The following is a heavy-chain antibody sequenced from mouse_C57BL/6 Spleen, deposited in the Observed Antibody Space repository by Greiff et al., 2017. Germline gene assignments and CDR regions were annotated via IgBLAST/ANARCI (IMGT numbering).Heavy chain of an antibody. J-gene: IGHJ4*01. D-gene: IGHD1-1*01. V-gene: IGHV1-58*01. CDR1: GYTFTSYG. Sequence: EVQLQESGAELVRPGSSVKISCKTSGYTFTSYGINWVKQRPGQGLEWIGYIYIGNGYTEYNEKFKGKATLTSDTSSSTAYMRLSSLTSEDSAIYFCARCIITTVGGAMDYWGQGTSVTVSS. CDR2: IYIGNGYT. CDR3: ARCIITTVGGAMDY.